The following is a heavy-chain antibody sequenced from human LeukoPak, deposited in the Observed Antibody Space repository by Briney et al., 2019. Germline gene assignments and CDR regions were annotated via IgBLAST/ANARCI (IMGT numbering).Heavy chain of an antibody. CDR2: IYPGDSDT. CDR1: GYTFTSYW. J-gene: IGHJ5*02. V-gene: IGHV5-51*01. CDR3: ARIYDSSGYLFDP. Sequence: GESQKISCKGSGYTFTSYWIGWVRQMPGKGLEWMGIIYPGDSDTKYSPSFQGQVTISADKSISTAYLQWSSLKASDTAMYYCARIYDSSGYLFDPWGQGTLVTVSS. D-gene: IGHD3-22*01.